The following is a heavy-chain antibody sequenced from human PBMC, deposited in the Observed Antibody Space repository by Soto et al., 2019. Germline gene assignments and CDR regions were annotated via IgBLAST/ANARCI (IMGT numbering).Heavy chain of an antibody. D-gene: IGHD3-22*01. J-gene: IGHJ4*02. CDR2: FDPEDGET. Sequence: ASVKVSCKVSGYTLTELSMHWVRQAPGKGLEWMGGFDPEDGETIYAQKFQGRVTMTEDTSIDTAYMELSSLRSEDTAVYYCATLRRITMIVVVITTGYYFDYWGQGTLVTVSS. V-gene: IGHV1-24*01. CDR1: GYTLTELS. CDR3: ATLRRITMIVVVITTGYYFDY.